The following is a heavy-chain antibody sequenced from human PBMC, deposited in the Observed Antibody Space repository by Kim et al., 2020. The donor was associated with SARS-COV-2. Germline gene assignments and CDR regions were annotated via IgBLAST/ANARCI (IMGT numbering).Heavy chain of an antibody. CDR1: GYTFTSYF. D-gene: IGHD3-3*01. CDR3: ARESGQYYLDY. J-gene: IGHJ4*02. V-gene: IGHV1-18*01. Sequence: ASVKVSCKTSGYTFTSYFMSWVRQATGQGLESLGWINTYNGKTKYAQKFQGRVTLSTDASTNTAYMELRSLRSDDTAVYYCARESGQYYLDYWGQGNLVSVSS. CDR2: INTYNGKT.